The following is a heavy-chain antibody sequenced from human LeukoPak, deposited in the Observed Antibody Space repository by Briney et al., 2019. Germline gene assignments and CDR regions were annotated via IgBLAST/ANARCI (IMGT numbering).Heavy chain of an antibody. CDR3: ATLYGGQRADGY. J-gene: IGHJ4*02. CDR2: IYGGETT. CDR1: GFIVTNNY. D-gene: IGHD2-15*01. V-gene: IGHV3-53*01. Sequence: PGGSLRLSCAASGFIVTNNYMSWVRQAPGEGLGWVSSIYGGETTEYAGSVKGRFTISRDTSKNTLYLQMNSLRTEDTAVYYCATLYGGQRADGYWGQGTLVTVSS.